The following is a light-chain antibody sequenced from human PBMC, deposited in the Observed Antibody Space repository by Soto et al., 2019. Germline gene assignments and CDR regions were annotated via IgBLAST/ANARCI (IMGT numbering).Light chain of an antibody. Sequence: QSVLTQPPSVSGAPGQMVTISCTGTSSNIGAGQDVHWYRQLPGAAPKFLISDSNNRASGVPDRFSVSKSGASASLAITGLRAEDEADYHCSSYTCSSLYVFGTGTKVTVL. CDR3: SSYTCSSLYV. CDR1: SSNIGAGQD. CDR2: DSN. V-gene: IGLV1-40*01. J-gene: IGLJ1*01.